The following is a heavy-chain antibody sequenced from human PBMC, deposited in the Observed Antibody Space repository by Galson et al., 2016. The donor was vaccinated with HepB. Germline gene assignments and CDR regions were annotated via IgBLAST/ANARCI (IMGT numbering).Heavy chain of an antibody. CDR2: IGPGGAGL. Sequence: SLRLSCAASGFDLKSYELNWVRQAPGRGLEWVAYIGPGGAGLLYADSVKGRSNISRDDATKSVFLQVNNLRDDDSGVYFCARGDLVTAPEASDAHDSFDLGGQGTTVIVSS. CDR1: GFDLKSYE. V-gene: IGHV3-48*03. CDR3: ARGDLVTAPEASDAHDSFDL. D-gene: IGHD2-21*02. J-gene: IGHJ3*01.